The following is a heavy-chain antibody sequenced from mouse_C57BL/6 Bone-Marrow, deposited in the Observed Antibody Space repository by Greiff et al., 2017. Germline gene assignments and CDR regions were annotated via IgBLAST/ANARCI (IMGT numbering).Heavy chain of an antibody. V-gene: IGHV1-69*01. J-gene: IGHJ2*01. CDR2: IDPSDSYT. Sequence: QVQLQQPGAELVMPGASVKLSCKASGYTFTSYWMHWVKQRPGQGLEWIGEIDPSDSYTNYNQKFKGKSTLTVDKSSSTAYMQLSSLTSEDSAVYYFARSATVALDYWGQGTTLTVSS. D-gene: IGHD1-1*01. CDR3: ARSATVALDY. CDR1: GYTFTSYW.